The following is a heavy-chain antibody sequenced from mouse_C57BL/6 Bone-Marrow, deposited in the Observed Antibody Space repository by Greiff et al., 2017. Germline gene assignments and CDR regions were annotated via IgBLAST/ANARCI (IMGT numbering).Heavy chain of an antibody. Sequence: EVQVVESGGGLVQPGGSMKLSCVASGFTFSNYWMNWVRQSPEKGLEWVAQIRLKSDNYATHYAESVKGRFTISRDDSKSSVYLQMNNLRAEDTGIYYCTPLYYGSSYVFAYWGQGTLVTVSA. CDR2: IRLKSDNYAT. CDR1: GFTFSNYW. V-gene: IGHV6-3*01. CDR3: TPLYYGSSYVFAY. D-gene: IGHD1-1*01. J-gene: IGHJ3*01.